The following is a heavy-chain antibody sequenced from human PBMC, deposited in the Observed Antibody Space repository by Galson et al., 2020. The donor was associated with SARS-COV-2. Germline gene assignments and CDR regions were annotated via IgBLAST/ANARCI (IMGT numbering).Heavy chain of an antibody. J-gene: IGHJ4*02. V-gene: IGHV1-18*01. CDR3: ARGSVNYFDY. CDR1: GYIFTTYG. Sequence: ASVKVSCKASGYIFTTYGITWVRQAPGQGLEWMGWISANSGNTNYAPMVQARVTMTTDTSTRTAYLEVRSLRSDDTAVYFCARGSVNYFDYWGQGTLVTGSS. CDR2: ISANSGNT.